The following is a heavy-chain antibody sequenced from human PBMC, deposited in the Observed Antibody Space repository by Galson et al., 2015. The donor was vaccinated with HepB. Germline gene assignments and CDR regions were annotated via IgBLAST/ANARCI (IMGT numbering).Heavy chain of an antibody. Sequence: LRLSCAASGITFNTYSTNWVRQAPGKGLEWVSSISSSSSYIYYADSAKGRFTISRDNARNSLYLQMNSLRAEDTAVYHCATVEILVVRGGLRTRSYFDYWGRGTLVTVSS. J-gene: IGHJ4*02. CDR1: GITFNTYS. D-gene: IGHD3-10*01. CDR3: ATVEILVVRGGLRTRSYFDY. CDR2: ISSSSSYI. V-gene: IGHV3-21*01.